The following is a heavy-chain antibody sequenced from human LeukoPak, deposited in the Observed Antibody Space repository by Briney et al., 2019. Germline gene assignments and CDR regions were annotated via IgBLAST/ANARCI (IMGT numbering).Heavy chain of an antibody. CDR2: INPGDSET. CDR3: ARPGYRSRYFDY. CDR1: GYSFTNYW. D-gene: IGHD6-19*01. J-gene: IGHJ4*02. V-gene: IGHV5-51*01. Sequence: GEALKISCKGSGYSFTNYWIGWVRQMPGKGLEWMGIINPGDSETKYSPSSQGQVTISADKSIITAYLRWSSLKASDTAMYYCARPGYRSRYFDYWGQGTLVTVSS.